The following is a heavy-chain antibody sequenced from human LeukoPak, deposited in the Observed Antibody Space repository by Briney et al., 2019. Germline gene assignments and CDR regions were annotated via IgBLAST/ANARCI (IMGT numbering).Heavy chain of an antibody. CDR3: ARVPSRYGDYGP. V-gene: IGHV1-2*02. D-gene: IGHD4-17*01. J-gene: IGHJ5*02. Sequence: ASVRVSCKASGYTFTGYYMHWVRQAPGQGLEWMGWINPNSGGTNYAQKFQGRVTMTRDTSISTAYMELSRLRSDDTAVYYCARVPSRYGDYGPWGQGTLVTVSS. CDR2: INPNSGGT. CDR1: GYTFTGYY.